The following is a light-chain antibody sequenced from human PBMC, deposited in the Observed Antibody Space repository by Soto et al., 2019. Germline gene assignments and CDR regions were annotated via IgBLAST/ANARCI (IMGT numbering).Light chain of an antibody. CDR3: QQYGSSFT. CDR2: GAS. CDR1: QSVSSSY. J-gene: IGKJ3*01. Sequence: EIVLTQSPGTLSLSPGERATLSCRASQSVSSSYLAWYQQKPGQAPRLLIYGASSRATGIPDRFSGSGSGTDFTLTNSRLEPEDFAVYYCQQYGSSFTFGPGTKVDIK. V-gene: IGKV3-20*01.